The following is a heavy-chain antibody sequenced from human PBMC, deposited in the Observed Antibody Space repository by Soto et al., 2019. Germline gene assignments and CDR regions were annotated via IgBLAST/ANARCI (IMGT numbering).Heavy chain of an antibody. J-gene: IGHJ1*01. V-gene: IGHV4-34*01. CDR3: ARGSRTTVTTSFQH. CDR1: GGSFSGYY. CDR2: INHSGST. D-gene: IGHD4-17*01. Sequence: QVQLQQWGAGLLKPSETLSLTCAVYGGSFSGYYWSWIRQPPGKGLEWIGEINHSGSTNYNPSLKSRVTISVDTSKNQFSLKLSSVTAADTAVYYCARGSRTTVTTSFQHWGQGTLVTVSS.